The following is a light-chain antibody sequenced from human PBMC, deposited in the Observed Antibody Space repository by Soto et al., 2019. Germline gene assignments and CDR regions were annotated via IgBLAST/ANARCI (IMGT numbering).Light chain of an antibody. CDR3: SSYTSISTLGV. V-gene: IGLV2-14*03. J-gene: IGLJ3*02. CDR2: DVA. Sequence: QSVLTQHASVSGSPGQSITISCTGTSSDIGGYNFVSWYQQHPGKAPKLIIYDVANRPSGVSNRFSGSKSGNTASLTISGLQAEDEADYYCSSYTSISTLGVFGGGTKLTVL. CDR1: SSDIGGYNF.